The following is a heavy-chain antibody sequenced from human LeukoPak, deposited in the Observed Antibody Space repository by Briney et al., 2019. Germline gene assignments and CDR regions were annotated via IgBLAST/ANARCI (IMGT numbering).Heavy chain of an antibody. Sequence: PGGSLRLSCAASGFXFSSYGMHWVRQAPGKGLEWVAVIWNDGSNKYYADSVKGRFTISRDNSKNTLYLQMNSLRAEDTAVYYCARVTSVTGTIYDSWGQGTLVTVSS. CDR2: IWNDGSNK. J-gene: IGHJ5*01. CDR3: ARVTSVTGTIYDS. D-gene: IGHD6-19*01. CDR1: GFXFSSYG. V-gene: IGHV3-33*01.